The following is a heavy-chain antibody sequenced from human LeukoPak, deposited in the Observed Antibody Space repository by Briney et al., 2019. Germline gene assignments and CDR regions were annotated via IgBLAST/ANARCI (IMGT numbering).Heavy chain of an antibody. CDR1: RGTFSSYA. J-gene: IGHJ4*02. Sequence: SVKVSCKASRGTFSSYAISWVRQAPGQGLEWMGGIIPIFGTANYAQKFQGRVTITADESTSTAYMELSSLRSEDTAVYYCTIYGDYSKHYFDYWGQGTLVTVSS. D-gene: IGHD4-17*01. V-gene: IGHV1-69*13. CDR2: IIPIFGTA. CDR3: TIYGDYSKHYFDY.